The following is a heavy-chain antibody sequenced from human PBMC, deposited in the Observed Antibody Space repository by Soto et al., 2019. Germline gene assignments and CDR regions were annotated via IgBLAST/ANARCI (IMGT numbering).Heavy chain of an antibody. CDR2: IYYSGST. CDR3: ARGRVVVAATLDNYHYYYMDV. Sequence: PSETLSLTCTVSGGSISSSSYYWGWIRQPPGKGLEWFGSIYYSGSTYYNPSLKSRVTISVDTSKNQFSLKLSSVTAADTAVYYCARGRVVVAATLDNYHYYYMDVWGKGTTVTVSS. CDR1: GGSISSSSYY. J-gene: IGHJ6*03. D-gene: IGHD2-15*01. V-gene: IGHV4-39*01.